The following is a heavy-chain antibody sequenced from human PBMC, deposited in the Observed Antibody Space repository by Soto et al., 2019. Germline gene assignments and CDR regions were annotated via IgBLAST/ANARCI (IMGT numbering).Heavy chain of an antibody. V-gene: IGHV3-49*03. CDR3: TRDVVRGVTEYYSYGMDV. D-gene: IGHD3-10*01. Sequence: GGSLRLSCTASGFTFGDYAMSWFRQAPGKGLEWVGFIRSKAYGGTTEYAASVKGRFTISRDDSKSIAYLLMNSLKTEDTAVYYCTRDVVRGVTEYYSYGMDVWGQGTTVIVSS. CDR1: GFTFGDYA. CDR2: IRSKAYGGTT. J-gene: IGHJ6*02.